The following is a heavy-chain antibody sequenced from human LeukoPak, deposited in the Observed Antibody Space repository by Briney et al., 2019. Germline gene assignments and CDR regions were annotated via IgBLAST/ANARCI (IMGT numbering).Heavy chain of an antibody. J-gene: IGHJ4*02. D-gene: IGHD3-22*01. CDR3: VRDPYSSGRADY. V-gene: IGHV1-2*02. CDR2: INPNSGGT. Sequence: ASVKVSCKASGYTFTGYYMHWVRQAPGQGLEWMGWINPNSGGTNYAQKFQGRVTMTTDTSISTAYMELSRLRSDDTAVYYCVRDPYSSGRADYWGQGTLVTVSS. CDR1: GYTFTGYY.